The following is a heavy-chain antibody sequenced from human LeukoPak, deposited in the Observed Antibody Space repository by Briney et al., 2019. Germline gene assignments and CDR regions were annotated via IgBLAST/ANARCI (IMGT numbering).Heavy chain of an antibody. J-gene: IGHJ6*03. CDR1: RYTYTSHD. CDR3: ARGRPRITILNYYYYYMDV. V-gene: IGHV1-8*01. Sequence: SVPVPCKACRYTYTSHDFNWVRQATAQGLEGMGWLNPNSCNTGYAQKFQGRVTMTRNTSISTAYMELSSLRSEDTAVYYCARGRPRITILNYYYYYMDVWGKGTTVTVSS. D-gene: IGHD3-3*01. CDR2: LNPNSCNT.